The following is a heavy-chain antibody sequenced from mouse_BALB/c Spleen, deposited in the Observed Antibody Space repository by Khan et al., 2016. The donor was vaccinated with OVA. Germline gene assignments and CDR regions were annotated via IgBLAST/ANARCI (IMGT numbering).Heavy chain of an antibody. V-gene: IGHV1-87*01. CDR2: IYPGIGDT. CDR3: ARTGGTYDGYFGYFDV. J-gene: IGHJ1*01. D-gene: IGHD2-3*01. CDR1: GYTFTSYW. Sequence: VQLQQSGAELARPGASVKLSCTASGYTFTSYWMQWVKQRLGQGLEWIGAIYPGIGDTRYTQKFKGKATLTADKSSTTAYIQLSSLASEDSAVYYCARTGGTYDGYFGYFDVWGAGTTVTVSS.